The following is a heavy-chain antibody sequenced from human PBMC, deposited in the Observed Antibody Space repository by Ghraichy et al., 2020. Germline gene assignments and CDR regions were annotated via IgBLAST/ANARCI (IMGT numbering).Heavy chain of an antibody. D-gene: IGHD3-22*01. J-gene: IGHJ3*02. CDR1: GFTFSDYY. CDR2: ISSSSSYT. Sequence: GGSLRHSCAASGFTFSDYYMSWIRQAPGKGLEWVSYISSSSSYTNYADSVKGRCTISRDNAKTSLYLQMNSLSAEDTAVYYCGRVLDYYDSSGYYEAAFDIWGQGTMVNGS. V-gene: IGHV3-11*05. CDR3: GRVLDYYDSSGYYEAAFDI.